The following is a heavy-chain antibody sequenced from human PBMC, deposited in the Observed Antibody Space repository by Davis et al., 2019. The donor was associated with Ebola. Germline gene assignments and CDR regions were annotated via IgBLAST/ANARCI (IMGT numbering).Heavy chain of an antibody. V-gene: IGHV3-53*01. CDR1: GFTVSSNY. D-gene: IGHD3-16*02. J-gene: IGHJ4*02. CDR2: IYSGGST. Sequence: GGSLRLSCAASGFTVSSNYMSWVRQAPGKGLEWVSVIYSGGSTYYADSVKGRFTISRDNSKNTLYLQMNSLRAEDAAVYYCAGGDYIWGSYRHHNYWGQGTLVTVSS. CDR3: AGGDYIWGSYRHHNY.